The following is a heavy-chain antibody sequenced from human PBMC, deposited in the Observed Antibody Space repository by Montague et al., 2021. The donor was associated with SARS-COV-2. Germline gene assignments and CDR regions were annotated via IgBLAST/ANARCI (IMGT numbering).Heavy chain of an antibody. Sequence: SLRLSCAVSGFTFSEYWMHWVRQAPGKGLEWVSRTNSDGRSTTYADSVKGRFTISRDNAKNMLYLQINSLRGEDTAVYYCVREVGLVVARTLGRLDPWGQGTLVTLSS. CDR1: GFTFSEYW. CDR3: VREVGLVVARTLGRLDP. CDR2: TNSDGRST. V-gene: IGHV3-74*01. D-gene: IGHD6-19*01. J-gene: IGHJ5*02.